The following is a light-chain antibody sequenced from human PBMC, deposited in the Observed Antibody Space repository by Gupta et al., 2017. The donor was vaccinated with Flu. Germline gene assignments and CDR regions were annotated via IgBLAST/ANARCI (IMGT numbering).Light chain of an antibody. CDR2: EVT. CDR3: SSYAGNDNYV. J-gene: IGLJ1*01. Sequence: QSALPQPPSASGSPGPSVTIPCTGTSSDVGGYQLVSWYQHHPGKAPKLIIYEVTKRPSGVPDRFSGSKSVSTASLTVSGLQAEDEADYYCSSYAGNDNYVFGTGTKVTVL. V-gene: IGLV2-8*01. CDR1: SSDVGGYQL.